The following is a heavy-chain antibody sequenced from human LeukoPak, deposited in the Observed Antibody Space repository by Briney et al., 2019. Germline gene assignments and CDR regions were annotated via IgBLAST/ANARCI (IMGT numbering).Heavy chain of an antibody. V-gene: IGHV3-15*01. CDR1: GITFKNAR. CDR3: TTGHYGSGSEYTYRWYFDV. J-gene: IGHJ2*01. D-gene: IGHD3-10*01. CDR2: VKRRVDGGTI. Sequence: GGSLRLSCVASGITFKNARMSWVRQAPGKGLEWVGRVKRRVDGGTIDYAAPVKGRFTISRDDSKSTLYLEMSSLTIEVTGVYYCTTGHYGSGSEYTYRWYFDVWGRGTLVTVSS.